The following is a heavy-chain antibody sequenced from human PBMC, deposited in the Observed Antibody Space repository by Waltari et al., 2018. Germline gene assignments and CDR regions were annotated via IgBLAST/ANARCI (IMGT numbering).Heavy chain of an antibody. D-gene: IGHD6-19*01. CDR2: IIPIFGTA. J-gene: IGHJ4*02. V-gene: IGHV1-69*08. Sequence: QVQLVQSGAEVKKPGSSVKVSCKASGGTFSSYAISWVRQAPGQGLEWMGRIIPIFGTANYAQKCQGRVTITADKSTSTAYMELSSVTAADTAVYYCASEYSSGWTLSYWGQGTLVTVSS. CDR3: ASEYSSGWTLSY. CDR1: GGTFSSYA.